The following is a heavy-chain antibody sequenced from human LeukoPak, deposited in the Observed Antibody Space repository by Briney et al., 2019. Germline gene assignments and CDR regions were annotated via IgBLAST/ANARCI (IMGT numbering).Heavy chain of an antibody. CDR1: GLTVITNY. V-gene: IGHV3-53*01. Sequence: PGGSLRLSCAASGLTVITNYMTWVRQAPGKGLEWVSVIFSGGSTYYSDSVKGRFTISRDNSKKTLYLQMNSLKADDTAVYYCAMGDDAFDLWGQGTMVTVSS. CDR3: AMGDDAFDL. J-gene: IGHJ3*01. D-gene: IGHD3-16*01. CDR2: IFSGGST.